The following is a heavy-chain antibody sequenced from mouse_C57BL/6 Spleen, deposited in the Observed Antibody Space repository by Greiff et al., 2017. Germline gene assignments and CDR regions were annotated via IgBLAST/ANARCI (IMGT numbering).Heavy chain of an antibody. J-gene: IGHJ4*01. CDR2: ISNGGGST. Sequence: EVKLVESGGGLVQPGGSLKLSCAASGFTFSDYYMYWVRQTPEKRLEWVAYISNGGGSTYYPDTVKGRFTISRDNAKNTLYLQMSRLKSEDTAMYYCARPDGNYYAMDYWGQGTSVTVSS. CDR1: GFTFSDYY. D-gene: IGHD2-1*01. CDR3: ARPDGNYYAMDY. V-gene: IGHV5-12*01.